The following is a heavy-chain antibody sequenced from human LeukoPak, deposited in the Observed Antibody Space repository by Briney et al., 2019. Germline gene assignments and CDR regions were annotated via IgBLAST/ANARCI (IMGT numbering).Heavy chain of an antibody. D-gene: IGHD3-10*01. CDR1: GDTLTELS. CDR3: ATDRNTMVRGLQGPPYNWFHP. V-gene: IGHV1-24*01. J-gene: IGHJ5*02. Sequence: ASVMVPCKVSGDTLTELSMHWVGQAPGNRREGLGGFDPEDGETIYSQKFQGRVTMTEDTSTDTAYMELSSLRSEDTAVYYCATDRNTMVRGLQGPPYNWFHPWGQGTLVTVSS. CDR2: FDPEDGET.